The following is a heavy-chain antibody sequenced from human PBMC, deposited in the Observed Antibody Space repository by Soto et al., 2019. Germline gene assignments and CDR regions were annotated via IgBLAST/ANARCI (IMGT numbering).Heavy chain of an antibody. Sequence: QVHLVQSGAEVKKPGASVKVSCQASGYAFTTYGITWVRQAPGQGLEWMGWISAHNGNTNYAPKLQARVTVTRDTSTSTAYMELRSLRSDDTAVYYCARGRYGGYWGQGALVTVSS. CDR2: ISAHNGNT. V-gene: IGHV1-18*01. D-gene: IGHD3-10*01. CDR1: GYAFTTYG. J-gene: IGHJ4*02. CDR3: ARGRYGGY.